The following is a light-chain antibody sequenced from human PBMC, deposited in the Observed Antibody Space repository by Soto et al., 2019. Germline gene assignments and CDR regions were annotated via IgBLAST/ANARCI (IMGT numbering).Light chain of an antibody. J-gene: IGKJ1*01. V-gene: IGKV3-15*01. CDR3: QQYGSSGT. CDR1: QSVTNN. Sequence: EIVMTQSPATLSVSPWERATLSCRASQSVTNNLAWYQHKPGQAPRLLIYGASTRATGIPARFSGSGSGTDFTLTISRLEPEDFAVYYCQQYGSSGTFGQGTKVDIK. CDR2: GAS.